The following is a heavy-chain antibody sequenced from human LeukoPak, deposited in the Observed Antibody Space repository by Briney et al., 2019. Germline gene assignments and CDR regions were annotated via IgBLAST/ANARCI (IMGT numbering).Heavy chain of an antibody. Sequence: GGSLRLSCAASGFTFSSYAMHWVRQAPGKGLEWEAVISYDGSNKYYADSVKGRFTISRDNSKNTLYLQMNSLRAEDTAVYYCARDGSMDYDSSGYLTDWGQGTLVTVSS. D-gene: IGHD3-22*01. V-gene: IGHV3-30*04. CDR3: ARDGSMDYDSSGYLTD. CDR2: ISYDGSNK. CDR1: GFTFSSYA. J-gene: IGHJ4*02.